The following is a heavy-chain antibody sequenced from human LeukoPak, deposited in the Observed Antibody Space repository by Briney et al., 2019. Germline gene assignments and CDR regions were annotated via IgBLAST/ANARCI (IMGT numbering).Heavy chain of an antibody. D-gene: IGHD3-16*01. V-gene: IGHV5-51*01. J-gene: IGHJ5*02. CDR2: IYPGDSDT. CDR3: ARGWGGNVAGDWFDP. CDR1: GYSFTSYW. Sequence: GESLKVSCKGSGYSFTSYWIGWVRQMPGKGLEWMGIIYPGDSDTRYSPSFQGQVTISADKSISTAYLQWSSLKASDTAMYYCARGWGGNVAGDWFDPWGQGTLVTVSS.